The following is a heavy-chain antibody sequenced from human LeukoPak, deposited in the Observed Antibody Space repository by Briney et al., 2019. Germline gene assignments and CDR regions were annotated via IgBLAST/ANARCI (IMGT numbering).Heavy chain of an antibody. V-gene: IGHV4-61*01. J-gene: IGHJ5*02. CDR3: AREYRWFDP. CDR2: VYYSGST. Sequence: SETLSLTCAVSGGSVSSGSYYWTWLRQPPGKGLEWIGYVYYSGSTSYNPSLKSRATISVDTSKNQFSLKLRSVTAADTAVYYCAREYRWFDPWGQGTLVTVSS. CDR1: GGSVSSGSYY. D-gene: IGHD5-12*01.